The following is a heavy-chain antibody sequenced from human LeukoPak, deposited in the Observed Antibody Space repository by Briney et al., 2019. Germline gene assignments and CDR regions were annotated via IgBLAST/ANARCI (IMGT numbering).Heavy chain of an antibody. Sequence: GASVTVSFTASGYTFTIYDINWGRQATGQGLEWMGWMNPNSGNTGYAQKFQGRVTITRNTSISTASMELSSLRSEDTAVYYCARGRQQWLVRGSWFDPWGQGTLVTVSS. D-gene: IGHD6-19*01. CDR3: ARGRQQWLVRGSWFDP. CDR2: MNPNSGNT. J-gene: IGHJ5*02. V-gene: IGHV1-8*03. CDR1: GYTFTIYD.